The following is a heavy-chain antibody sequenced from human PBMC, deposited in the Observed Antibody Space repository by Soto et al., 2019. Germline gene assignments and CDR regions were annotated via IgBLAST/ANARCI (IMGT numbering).Heavy chain of an antibody. D-gene: IGHD2-2*01. CDR3: VKAISTIWPNWCDP. Sequence: EVQLVESGGGLVQPGRSLRLSCEASGFTFDEYAMHWVRQAPGKGLEWVAGITWNSINVGYAESVKGRFTISRDNAKKCLYLHMDSMRVDDKAFYHCVKAISTIWPNWCDPWGQGTLVTVSS. CDR1: GFTFDEYA. V-gene: IGHV3-9*01. J-gene: IGHJ5*02. CDR2: ITWNSINV.